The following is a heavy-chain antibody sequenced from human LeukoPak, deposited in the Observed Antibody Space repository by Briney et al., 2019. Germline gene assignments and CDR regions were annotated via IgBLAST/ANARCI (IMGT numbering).Heavy chain of an antibody. CDR1: GGSISSGGYY. CDR2: IYYSGST. CDR3: ARDPSGYYDSSRYSYFDY. J-gene: IGHJ4*02. V-gene: IGHV4-31*03. D-gene: IGHD3-22*01. Sequence: SETLSLTCTVSGGSISSGGYYWSWIRQHPVKGLEWIGYIYYSGSTYYNPSLKSRVTISVDTSKNQFSLKLSSVTAANTAVYYCARDPSGYYDSSRYSYFDYWGQGTLVTVSS.